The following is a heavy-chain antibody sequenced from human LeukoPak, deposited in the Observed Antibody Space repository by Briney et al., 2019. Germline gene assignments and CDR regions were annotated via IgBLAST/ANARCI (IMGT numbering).Heavy chain of an antibody. V-gene: IGHV3-30*18. J-gene: IGHJ5*02. CDR2: ISYDGSNK. D-gene: IGHD3-16*02. Sequence: GRSLRLSCAASGFTFSSDGMHWVRQAPGKGLECGAVISYDGSNKYYADSVKGRFTISRDNSKNTLYLQMTSLRAEDTAVYYCAKDREGYPLDPWGQGTLVTVSS. CDR3: AKDREGYPLDP. CDR1: GFTFSSDG.